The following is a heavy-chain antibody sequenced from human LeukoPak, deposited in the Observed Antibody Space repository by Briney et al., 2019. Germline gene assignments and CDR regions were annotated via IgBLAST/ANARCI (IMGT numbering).Heavy chain of an antibody. Sequence: SETLSLTCTVSGGSINSYYWSWIRQPPGKGLEWIGYIYYSGSTNYNPSLKSRVTISVDTSKNQFSLKLSSVTAADTAVYYCARVNCSGGSCYHDYWGQGTLVTVSS. V-gene: IGHV4-59*01. J-gene: IGHJ4*02. CDR3: ARVNCSGGSCYHDY. CDR2: IYYSGST. D-gene: IGHD2-15*01. CDR1: GGSINSYY.